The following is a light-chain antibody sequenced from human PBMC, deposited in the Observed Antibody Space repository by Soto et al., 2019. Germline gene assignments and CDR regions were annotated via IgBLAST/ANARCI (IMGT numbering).Light chain of an antibody. J-gene: IGKJ4*01. V-gene: IGKV1-5*01. CDR2: DAS. CDR1: QSISSW. CDR3: QPYNNWPLT. Sequence: DIQMTQSPSTLSASVGDRVTITCRASQSISSWLAWYQQKPGKAPKLLIYDASSLESGVPSRFSGSGSGTEFTLTINSLQSEDFAIYHCQPYNNWPLTFGGGTKVESK.